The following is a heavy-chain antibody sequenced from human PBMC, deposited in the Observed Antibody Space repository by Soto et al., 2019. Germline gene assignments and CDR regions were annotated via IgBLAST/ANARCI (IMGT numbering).Heavy chain of an antibody. Sequence: EVQLVESGGGLVQSGGSLRLSCAASGFTFSSYDMQWVRQATGKGLEWVSAIGIAGDTYYPGSVKGRFTISRENAKNSLYLQMNSLRAGDTAVYYCARSPPGGYHYYYGMDVWGQGTTVTVSS. CDR1: GFTFSSYD. CDR3: ARSPPGGYHYYYGMDV. J-gene: IGHJ6*02. V-gene: IGHV3-13*04. D-gene: IGHD3-22*01. CDR2: IGIAGDT.